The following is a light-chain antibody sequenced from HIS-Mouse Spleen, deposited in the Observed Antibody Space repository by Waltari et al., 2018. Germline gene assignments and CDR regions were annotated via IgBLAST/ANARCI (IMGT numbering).Light chain of an antibody. CDR3: AAWDDSLSGRV. CDR1: SSNIGSTN. J-gene: IGLJ3*02. Sequence: QSVLTQPPSASGTPGQRVTISCSGSSSNIGSTNVHVYQQPPGTAPKLLIYRNNQRPSGVPDRFSGSKSGTSASLAISGLRSEDEADYYCAAWDDSLSGRVFGGGTKLTVL. V-gene: IGLV1-47*01. CDR2: RNN.